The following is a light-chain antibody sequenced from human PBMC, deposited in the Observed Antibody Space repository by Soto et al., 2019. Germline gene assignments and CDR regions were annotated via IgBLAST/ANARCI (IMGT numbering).Light chain of an antibody. V-gene: IGLV2-23*01. J-gene: IGLJ2*01. Sequence: QSALTQPASVSGSPGQSIAISCTGTNSDVGNYDLVSWYQQHPGKAPKLMIYEGTKRPSGVSDRFSGSKSDNTASLTISGLQAGDEADYYCCSYAGSNTFVFGGGTKLTVL. CDR2: EGT. CDR1: NSDVGNYDL. CDR3: CSYAGSNTFV.